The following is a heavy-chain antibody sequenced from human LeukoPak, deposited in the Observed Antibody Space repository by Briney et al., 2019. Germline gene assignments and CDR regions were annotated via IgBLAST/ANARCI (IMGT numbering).Heavy chain of an antibody. D-gene: IGHD3-3*01. CDR3: ARDLANTRYYDLWSGYPRGDY. J-gene: IGHJ4*02. V-gene: IGHV1-18*01. CDR1: GGTFSSYA. Sequence: GASVKVSCKASGGTFSSYAISWVRQAPGQGLEWMGWISAYNGNTNYAQKLQGRVTMTTDTSTSTAYMELRSLRSDDTAVYYCARDLANTRYYDLWSGYPRGDYWGQGTLVTVSS. CDR2: ISAYNGNT.